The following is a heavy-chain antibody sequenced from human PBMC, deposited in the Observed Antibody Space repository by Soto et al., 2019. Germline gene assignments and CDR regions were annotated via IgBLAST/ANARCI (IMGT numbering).Heavy chain of an antibody. V-gene: IGHV1-18*01. J-gene: IGHJ6*02. D-gene: IGHD2-8*01. CDR2: ISGYNGDT. Sequence: ASVKASCKASGYTFTNFGISWGRQAPGQGLEWMGWISGYNGDTNYAQKFQDRVSMTIDTSTGTAYMELRSLTSDDTAIYYCAKNGQPPYYYYGLDVWGQGTKVTVSS. CDR1: GYTFTNFG. CDR3: AKNGQPPYYYYGLDV.